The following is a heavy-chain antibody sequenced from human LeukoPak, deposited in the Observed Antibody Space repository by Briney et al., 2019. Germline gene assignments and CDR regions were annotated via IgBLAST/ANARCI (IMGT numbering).Heavy chain of an antibody. V-gene: IGHV3-30*04. Sequence: GGSLRLSCAASGFTFRTYAMNWVRQAPGKGLEWVAVISDDGSNKYYAESVKGQFTISRDNSKNTLYLQMNSLRAEDTAVYYCARGRSGYSSSWYVTIYLFDYWGQGTLVTVSS. D-gene: IGHD6-13*01. CDR1: GFTFRTYA. CDR2: ISDDGSNK. J-gene: IGHJ4*02. CDR3: ARGRSGYSSSWYVTIYLFDY.